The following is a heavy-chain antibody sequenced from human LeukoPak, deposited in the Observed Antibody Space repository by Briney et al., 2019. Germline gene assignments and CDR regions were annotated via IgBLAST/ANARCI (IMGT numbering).Heavy chain of an antibody. D-gene: IGHD6-6*01. J-gene: IGHJ4*02. CDR3: AREGGDMTEYSSSSGFDY. V-gene: IGHV4-59*01. Sequence: SETLSLTCTVSGGSITSDYWSWIRQSPGKGLEWIGYIYYSGSTNYNPSLKSRVTISVDTSKNQFSLKLSSVTAADTAVYYCAREGGDMTEYSSSSGFDYWGQGTLVTVSS. CDR1: GGSITSDY. CDR2: IYYSGST.